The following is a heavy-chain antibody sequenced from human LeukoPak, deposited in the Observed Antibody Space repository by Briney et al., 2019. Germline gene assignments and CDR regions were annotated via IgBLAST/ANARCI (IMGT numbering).Heavy chain of an antibody. V-gene: IGHV3-23*01. CDR1: GFTFSSCA. J-gene: IGHJ4*02. CDR2: LFGGGGSS. Sequence: GGSLRLSCAASGFTFSSCAMSWVRQAPGKGLEWVSGLFGGGGSSYYADSVKGRFTISRDNSKNTLYLQMNSLRAEDTAVYYCAKEGPYSSSWYGEYYFDHWGQGTLVTVSS. D-gene: IGHD6-13*01. CDR3: AKEGPYSSSWYGEYYFDH.